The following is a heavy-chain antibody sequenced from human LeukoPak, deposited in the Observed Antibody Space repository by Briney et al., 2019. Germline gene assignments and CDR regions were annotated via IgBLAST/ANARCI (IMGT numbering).Heavy chain of an antibody. CDR3: ARDSSSGWYHFDY. D-gene: IGHD6-19*01. CDR1: GYTFTSYY. J-gene: IGHJ4*02. CDR2: INPSGGST. Sequence: GASVKVSCKASGYTFTSYYMHWVRQAPGQGLEWMGIINPSGGSTNYAQKFQGRVTITTDESTSTAYMELSSLRSEDTAVYYCARDSSSGWYHFDYWGQGTLVTVSS. V-gene: IGHV1-46*01.